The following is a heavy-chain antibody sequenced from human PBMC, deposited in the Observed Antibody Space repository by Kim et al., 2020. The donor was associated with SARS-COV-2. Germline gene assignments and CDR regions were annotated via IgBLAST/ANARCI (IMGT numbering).Heavy chain of an antibody. J-gene: IGHJ6*02. D-gene: IGHD3-10*01. Sequence: GGSLRLSCAASGFTFSSYGMHWVRQAPGKGLEWVAVISYDGSNKYYADSVKGRFTISRDNSKNTLYLQMNSLRAEDTAVYHCAKSYRSYYYYYGMDVWGQGTTVTVSS. CDR2: ISYDGSNK. CDR3: AKSYRSYYYYYGMDV. CDR1: GFTFSSYG. V-gene: IGHV3-30*18.